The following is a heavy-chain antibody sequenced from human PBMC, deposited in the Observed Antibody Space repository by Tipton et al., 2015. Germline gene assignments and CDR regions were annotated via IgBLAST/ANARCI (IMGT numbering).Heavy chain of an antibody. CDR2: ITGDDNT. J-gene: IGHJ4*02. CDR1: GFRFRSYS. CDR3: VKDGYYYDSGGYSPLDY. D-gene: IGHD3-22*01. V-gene: IGHV3-66*01. Sequence: SLRLSCAASGFRFRSYSMNWVRQAPGKGLEWVSIITGDDNTNYADSVRGRFTISRDNSKNTLYLQMSSLRAEDTAVYYCVKDGYYYDSGGYSPLDYWGQGTLVTVSS.